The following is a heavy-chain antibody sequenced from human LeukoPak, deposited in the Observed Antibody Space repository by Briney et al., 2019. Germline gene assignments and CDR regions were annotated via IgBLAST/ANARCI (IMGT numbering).Heavy chain of an antibody. CDR3: ARSDRYASGWTGWFDA. Sequence: SETLSLTCTVPGGSISHYYWSWIRQPPGKGLEWIGFISYSGNTKYNPSLKSRVTISVDTSKNQFSLDLNSVTAADTAVYYCARSDRYASGWTGWFDAWGQGILVAVSS. D-gene: IGHD6-25*01. V-gene: IGHV4-59*08. J-gene: IGHJ5*02. CDR2: ISYSGNT. CDR1: GGSISHYY.